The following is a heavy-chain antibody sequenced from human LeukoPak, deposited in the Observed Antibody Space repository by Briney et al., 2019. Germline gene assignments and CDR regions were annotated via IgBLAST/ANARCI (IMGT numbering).Heavy chain of an antibody. J-gene: IGHJ5*02. CDR2: FDPEDDET. CDR1: GYTLTELS. Sequence: ASVKVSCKVSGYTLTELSMHWVRQAPGKGLEWMGGFDPEDDETIYAQKFQGRVTMTRDTSISTAYMELSRLRSDDTAVYYCARDLSYGNWFDPWGQGTLVTVSS. V-gene: IGHV1-24*01. CDR3: ARDLSYGNWFDP. D-gene: IGHD4-17*01.